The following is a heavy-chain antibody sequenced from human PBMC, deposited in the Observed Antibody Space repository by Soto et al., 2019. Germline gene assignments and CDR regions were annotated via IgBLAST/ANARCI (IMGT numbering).Heavy chain of an antibody. J-gene: IGHJ4*02. D-gene: IGHD5-12*01. Sequence: SGTLSLTCTVSGGSISSSSYYWGWVRQPPGKGLEWIGSIYYSGSTYYNPSLKSRVTISVDTSKNQFSLKLSSVTAADTAVYYCARHGYSGYDWFVDYWGQGTLVTVSS. CDR1: GGSISSSSYY. CDR3: ARHGYSGYDWFVDY. CDR2: IYYSGST. V-gene: IGHV4-39*01.